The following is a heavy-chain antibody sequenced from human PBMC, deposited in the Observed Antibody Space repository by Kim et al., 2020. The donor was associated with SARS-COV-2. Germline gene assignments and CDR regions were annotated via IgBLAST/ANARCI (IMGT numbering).Heavy chain of an antibody. V-gene: IGHV1-18*01. CDR2: ISAYNGNT. J-gene: IGHJ6*02. CDR1: GYTFTSYG. Sequence: ASVKVSCKASGYTFTSYGISWVRQAPGQGLEWMGWISAYNGNTNYAQKLQGRVTMTTDTSTSTAYMELRSLRSDVTAVYYCARDRPIHIAVAGTGIFLPYYYYGMDVWGQGTTVTVSS. D-gene: IGHD6-19*01. CDR3: ARDRPIHIAVAGTGIFLPYYYYGMDV.